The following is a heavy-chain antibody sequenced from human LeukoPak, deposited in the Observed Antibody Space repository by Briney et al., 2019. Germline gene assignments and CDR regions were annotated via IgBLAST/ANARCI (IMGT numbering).Heavy chain of an antibody. V-gene: IGHV3-66*01. CDR2: IYSGGTT. D-gene: IGHD1-14*01. J-gene: IGHJ4*02. Sequence: GGSLRLSCVVSGLTVNSNYMSWVRQAPGKGLECGSVIYSGGTTNYADSVKGRFIVYRENSKNTLYLQMNSLRAEDTAVYYCANKVTTGYWGQGTLVTVSS. CDR3: ANKVTTGY. CDR1: GLTVNSNY.